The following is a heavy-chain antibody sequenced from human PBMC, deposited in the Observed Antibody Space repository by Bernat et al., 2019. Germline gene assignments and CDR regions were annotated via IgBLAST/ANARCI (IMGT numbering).Heavy chain of an antibody. J-gene: IGHJ3*02. V-gene: IGHV3-74*01. CDR3: ARDTTWIPHDAFDI. CDR2: INSDGSST. D-gene: IGHD5-18*01. CDR1: GFTFSSYW. Sequence: EVQLVESGGGLVQPGGSLRLSCAASGFTFSSYWMHWVRQAPGKGLVWVSRINSDGSSTSYADSVKGRFTISRDNAKNTLYLQMNSLRAEDTAVYYCARDTTWIPHDAFDIWGQGTMVTGSS.